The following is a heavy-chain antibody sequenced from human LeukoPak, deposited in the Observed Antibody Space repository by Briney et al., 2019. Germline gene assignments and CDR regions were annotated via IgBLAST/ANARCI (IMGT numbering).Heavy chain of an antibody. CDR1: GYTLTELS. V-gene: IGHV1-24*01. J-gene: IGHJ4*02. D-gene: IGHD3-22*01. Sequence: ASVKVSCKVSGYTLTELSMHWVRQAPGKGLEWMGGFDPEDGETIYAQKFQGRVTVTEDTSTDTAYMELSSLRSEDTAVYYCATRSDSSGYSLDYWGQGTLVTVSS. CDR3: ATRSDSSGYSLDY. CDR2: FDPEDGET.